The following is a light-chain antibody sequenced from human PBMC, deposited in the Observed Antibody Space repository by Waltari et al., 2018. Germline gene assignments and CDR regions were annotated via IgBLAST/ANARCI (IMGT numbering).Light chain of an antibody. CDR1: QSMSTY. Sequence: DFQMTPSPSSLSASVGDRVTITCRASQSMSTYLNWYQQKPGKAPNLLIYAASSLQSGVPSRFSGSGSGTDFTLTISSLQPEDFATYYCQQSYSPLTFGGGTKVEIK. V-gene: IGKV1-39*01. CDR2: AAS. J-gene: IGKJ4*01. CDR3: QQSYSPLT.